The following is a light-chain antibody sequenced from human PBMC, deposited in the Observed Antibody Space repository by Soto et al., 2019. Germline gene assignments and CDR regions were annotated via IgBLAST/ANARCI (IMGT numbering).Light chain of an antibody. CDR1: SSNIGTGYD. Sequence: QSVLTQPPSVSGAPGQRVTISCTGSSSNIGTGYDVHSYQQLPGTAPKLLMYGNSNRPSGVPDRFSGSKSGTSASLAITGLQAEDEADYYCQSYDSSLSGLVVFGGGTKLTVL. J-gene: IGLJ2*01. CDR3: QSYDSSLSGLVV. CDR2: GNS. V-gene: IGLV1-40*01.